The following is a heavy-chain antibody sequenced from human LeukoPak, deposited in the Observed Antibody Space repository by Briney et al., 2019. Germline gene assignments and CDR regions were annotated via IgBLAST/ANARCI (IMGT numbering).Heavy chain of an antibody. Sequence: WGSLTLSCAASGFTFSTYVWQWVCQAPGKGLEYVSAITGDGGYTYYANSVKGRFTISRDNSKKTLYLQMGSLRADDMAVYYCARVSTNDSRNAFDIWGQGAMFTVSS. V-gene: IGHV3-64*01. CDR2: ITGDGGYT. J-gene: IGHJ3*02. CDR3: ARVSTNDSRNAFDI. D-gene: IGHD3-22*01. CDR1: GFTFSTYV.